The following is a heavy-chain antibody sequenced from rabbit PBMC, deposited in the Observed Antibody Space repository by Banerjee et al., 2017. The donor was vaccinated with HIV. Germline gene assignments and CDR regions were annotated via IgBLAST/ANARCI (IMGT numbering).Heavy chain of an antibody. Sequence: QEQLKETGGGLVQPGGSLTLSCKASGFDFSSYYMSWVRQAPGKGLEWIGCIYTGDGNTYYASWAKGRFTISKTSSTTVTLQMTSLTAADTATYFCARDRPKSSGYLFDLWGPGTLVTVS. CDR1: GFDFSSYYM. J-gene: IGHJ4*01. D-gene: IGHD1-1*01. CDR2: IYTGDGNT. V-gene: IGHV1S45*01. CDR3: ARDRPKSSGYLFDL.